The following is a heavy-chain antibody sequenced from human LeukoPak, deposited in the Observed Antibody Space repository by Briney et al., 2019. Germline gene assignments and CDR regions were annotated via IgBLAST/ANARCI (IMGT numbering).Heavy chain of an antibody. CDR2: IIPIFGTA. V-gene: IGHV1-69*13. J-gene: IGHJ4*02. D-gene: IGHD3-22*01. CDR3: ASGYYYDSSGYYYFDY. Sequence: GASVKVSGKASGGTFSSYAISWVRQAPGQGLEWMGGIIPIFGTANYAQKFQGRVTITADESTSTAYMELSSLRSEDTAVYYCASGYYYDSSGYYYFDYWGQGTLVTVSS. CDR1: GGTFSSYA.